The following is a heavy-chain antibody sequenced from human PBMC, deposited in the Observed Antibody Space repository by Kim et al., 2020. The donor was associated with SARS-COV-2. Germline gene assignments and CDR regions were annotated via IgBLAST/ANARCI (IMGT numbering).Heavy chain of an antibody. J-gene: IGHJ4*02. V-gene: IGHV3-64D*09. CDR3: VKDKVEGWIQLWLLSTRVHDPAFDY. D-gene: IGHD5-18*01. CDR1: GFTFSSYA. Sequence: GGSLRLSCSASGFTFSSYAMHWVRQAPGKGLEYVSAISSNGGSTYYADSVKGRFTISRDNSKNTLYLQMSSLRAEDTAVYYCVKDKVEGWIQLWLLSTRVHDPAFDYWGQGTLVTVSS. CDR2: ISSNGGST.